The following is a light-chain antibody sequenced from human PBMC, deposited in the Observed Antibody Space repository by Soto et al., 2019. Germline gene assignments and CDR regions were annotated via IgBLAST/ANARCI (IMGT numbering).Light chain of an antibody. CDR2: KAS. CDR3: QHYNSYSEA. V-gene: IGKV1-5*03. J-gene: IGKJ1*01. Sequence: DIQITQSPSTLSGSVGDRVTITFRASQTISSWLAWYQQKPGKAPKLLIYKASTLKSGVPSRFSGSGSGTEFTLTISNLQPDDFATYYCQHYNSYSEAFGQGTKVDIK. CDR1: QTISSW.